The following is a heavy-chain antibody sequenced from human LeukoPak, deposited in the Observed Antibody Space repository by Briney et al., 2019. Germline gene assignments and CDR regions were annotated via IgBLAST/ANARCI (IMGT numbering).Heavy chain of an antibody. J-gene: IGHJ4*02. D-gene: IGHD6-19*01. CDR2: ISSKGDYT. V-gene: IGHV3-64*01. CDR1: GFTFSTYA. Sequence: GGSLRLSCAASGFTFSTYAMHWVRQAPGKGLEYVAAISSKGDYTHYANSVKGRFTISRDNAKKLVYLQMNSLRAEDTAVYYCARDQSGSGWYYWGQGTLVTVSS. CDR3: ARDQSGSGWYY.